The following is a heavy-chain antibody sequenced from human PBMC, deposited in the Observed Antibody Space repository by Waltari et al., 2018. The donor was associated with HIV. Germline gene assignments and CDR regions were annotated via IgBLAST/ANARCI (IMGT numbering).Heavy chain of an antibody. V-gene: IGHV4-34*01. CDR1: GGSFSGYY. CDR2: INHSGST. Sequence: QVQLQQWGAGLLKPSETLSLTCAVYGGSFSGYYWSWIRQPPGKGLEWIGEINHSGSTNSNPSLKSRVTISVDTSKNQFSLKLSSVTAADTAVYYCARVAGGRVRSRYFDYWGQGTLVTVSS. CDR3: ARVAGGRVRSRYFDY. J-gene: IGHJ4*02. D-gene: IGHD2-15*01.